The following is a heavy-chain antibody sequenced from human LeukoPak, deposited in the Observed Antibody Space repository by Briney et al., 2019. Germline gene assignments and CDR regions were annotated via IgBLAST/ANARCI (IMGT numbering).Heavy chain of an antibody. CDR3: TRVFVGDEYSSSGY. Sequence: GGSLRLSCAASGFTFSRYYMHWVRQAPGKGLVWVSRISSDGSSTTYADSVKGRFTISRDNAKNTLYLQMNSLKVEDTAVYYCTRVFVGDEYSSSGYWGQGTLVTVSS. CDR1: GFTFSRYY. CDR2: ISSDGSST. J-gene: IGHJ4*02. D-gene: IGHD6-13*01. V-gene: IGHV3-74*01.